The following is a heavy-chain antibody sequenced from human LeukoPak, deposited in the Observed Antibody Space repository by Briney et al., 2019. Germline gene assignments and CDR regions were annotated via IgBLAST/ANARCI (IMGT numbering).Heavy chain of an antibody. CDR1: GFTFSSYS. CDR2: ISSSSSTI. V-gene: IGHV3-48*01. CDR3: ARVSGDWFDP. D-gene: IGHD2-15*01. Sequence: GGSLSLSCAASGFTFSSYSMNWVRQAPGKGLEWVSYISSSSSTIYYADSVKGRFTISRDNAKNSLYLQMNSLRAEDTAVYYCARVSGDWFDPWGQGTLVTVSS. J-gene: IGHJ5*02.